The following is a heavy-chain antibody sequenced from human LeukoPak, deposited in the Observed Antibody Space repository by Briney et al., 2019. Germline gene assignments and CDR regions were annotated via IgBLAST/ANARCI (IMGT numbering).Heavy chain of an antibody. CDR1: GFTFSSYG. CDR3: AKRGYYYDSSGYYSRTYFDY. CDR2: ISYDGSNK. D-gene: IGHD3-22*01. J-gene: IGHJ4*02. V-gene: IGHV3-30*18. Sequence: PGRSLRLSCVVSGFTFSSYGMHWVRQAPGKGLEWVAVISYDGSNKCYADSVKGRFTISRDNSKNTLYLQMNSLRAEDTAVYYCAKRGYYYDSSGYYSRTYFDYWGQGTLVIVSS.